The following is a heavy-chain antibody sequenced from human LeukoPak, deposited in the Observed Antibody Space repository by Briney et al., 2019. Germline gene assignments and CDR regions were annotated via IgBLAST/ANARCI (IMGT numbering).Heavy chain of an antibody. V-gene: IGHV3-7*03. J-gene: IGHJ6*02. Sequence: GGSLRLSCAASGFTFSDHYMDWVRQAPGKGLEWVASIDHNGNVDYYVDSVKGRFTISRDNAKNSLYLQMSNLRAEDTAVYFCARGGGLDVWGQGATVTVSS. CDR2: IDHNGNVD. CDR3: ARGGGLDV. D-gene: IGHD3-16*01. CDR1: GFTFSDHY.